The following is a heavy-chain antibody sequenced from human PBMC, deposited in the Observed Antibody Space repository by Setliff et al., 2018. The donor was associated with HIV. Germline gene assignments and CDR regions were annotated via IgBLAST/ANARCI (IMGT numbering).Heavy chain of an antibody. CDR2: IYGTGSI. Sequence: SETLSLTCTVSGGSINKYYWSWIRQSAGRGLEWIGRIYGTGSINYNPSLKSRVTMSVDTAKNQFSLKLNSVTAADTAVYYCARGVYPREFYFDYWGQGSLVTVSS. CDR1: GGSINKYY. CDR3: ARGVYPREFYFDY. V-gene: IGHV4-4*07. J-gene: IGHJ4*02. D-gene: IGHD2-8*01.